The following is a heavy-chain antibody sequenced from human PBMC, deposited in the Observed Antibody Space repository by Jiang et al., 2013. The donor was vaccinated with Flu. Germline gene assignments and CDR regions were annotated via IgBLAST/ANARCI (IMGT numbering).Heavy chain of an antibody. Sequence: KPTQTLTLTCTFSGFSLSTSGVGVGWIRQPPGKALEWLALIYWDDDKRYSPSLKSRLTITKDTSKNQVVLTMTNMDPVGTATYYCAHRTYYYDSSGYQTLDFDYWGQGTLVTVSS. CDR3: AHRTYYYDSSGYQTLDFDY. V-gene: IGHV2-5*02. J-gene: IGHJ4*02. D-gene: IGHD3-22*01. CDR2: IYWDDDK. CDR1: GFSLSTSGVG.